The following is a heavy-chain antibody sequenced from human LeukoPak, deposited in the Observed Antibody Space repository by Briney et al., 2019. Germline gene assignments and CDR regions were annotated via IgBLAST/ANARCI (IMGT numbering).Heavy chain of an antibody. CDR1: GGSISSYY. Sequence: PSETLSLTCTVSGGSISSYYWSWIRQPPGKGLEWIGYIYYSGSTNYNPSLKSRVTISVDTSKNQFSLKLSSVTAADTAVYYCARGGPGQLERYTPSPPANWFDPWGQGTLVTVSS. V-gene: IGHV4-59*01. CDR3: ARGGPGQLERYTPSPPANWFDP. CDR2: IYYSGST. D-gene: IGHD1-1*01. J-gene: IGHJ5*02.